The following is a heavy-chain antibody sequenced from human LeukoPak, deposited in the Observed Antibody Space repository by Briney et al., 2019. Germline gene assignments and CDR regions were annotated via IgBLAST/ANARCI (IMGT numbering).Heavy chain of an antibody. CDR1: GGSIRNYY. CDR3: ARVYSYGSGSLPWFDP. Sequence: SETLSLTCTVSGGSIRNYYWRWIRQPPGKGLEWLGYIYYSGSTNYNPSLKSRVTISVDTSKNQFSLKLTSVTAADTAVYYCARVYSYGSGSLPWFDPWGQGTLVTVSS. V-gene: IGHV4-59*01. CDR2: IYYSGST. D-gene: IGHD3-10*01. J-gene: IGHJ5*02.